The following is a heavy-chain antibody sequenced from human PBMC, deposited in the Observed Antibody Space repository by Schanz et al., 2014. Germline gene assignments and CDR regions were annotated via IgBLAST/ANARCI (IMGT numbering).Heavy chain of an antibody. J-gene: IGHJ4*02. Sequence: VELVESGGGLVQPGGSLRLSCTASGFPFSDYFMAWIRQPPGRGLEWVSYIGNGGVTIYYADSVKGRFTMSRDNAKNSLYLEMNSLRAEDTAVYYCVRDSFFAFDYWGQGTLVTVSS. V-gene: IGHV3-11*04. CDR1: GFPFSDYF. CDR3: VRDSFFAFDY. CDR2: IGNGGVTI. D-gene: IGHD3-3*01.